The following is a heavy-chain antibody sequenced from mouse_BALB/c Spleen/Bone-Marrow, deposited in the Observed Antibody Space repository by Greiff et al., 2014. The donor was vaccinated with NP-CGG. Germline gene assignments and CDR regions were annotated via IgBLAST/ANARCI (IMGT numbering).Heavy chain of an antibody. CDR3: ATYYYGSSWGFAY. CDR1: GFNIKDTY. V-gene: IGHV14-3*02. Sequence: VQLQQSGAELVKPGASVKLSCTASGFNIKDTYMHWVKQRPEQGLEWIGRIDPANGNTKYDPKFQGKATITADTSSNTAYLQLSSLTSEDTAAYYCATYYYGSSWGFAYWGQGTLVTVSA. D-gene: IGHD1-1*01. CDR2: IDPANGNT. J-gene: IGHJ3*01.